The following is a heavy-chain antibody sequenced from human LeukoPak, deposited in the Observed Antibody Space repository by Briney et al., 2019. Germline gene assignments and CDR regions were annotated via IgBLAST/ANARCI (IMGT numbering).Heavy chain of an antibody. V-gene: IGHV3-23*01. CDR1: GFTFSSYA. D-gene: IGHD3-3*01. J-gene: IGHJ6*03. Sequence: AGSLRLYCAASGFTFSSYAMSRVRQAPGKGLEWVSAISGGGGSTYYADSVKGRFTISRDNSKNTLYLQMNSLRAEDTAVYYCAKTYSDFWSGYYTVDYYMDVWGKGTAVTVSS. CDR2: ISGGGGST. CDR3: AKTYSDFWSGYYTVDYYMDV.